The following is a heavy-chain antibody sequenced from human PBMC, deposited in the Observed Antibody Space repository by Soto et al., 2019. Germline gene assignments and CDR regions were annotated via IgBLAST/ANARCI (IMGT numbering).Heavy chain of an antibody. CDR1: GFTVSRNY. J-gene: IGHJ3*01. D-gene: IGHD3-10*01. CDR3: ARDFFGEAFDV. V-gene: IGHV3-53*01. Sequence: EVQLVESGGGLIQPGGSLRLSCAASGFTVSRNYMNWVRQAPGKGLEWVSVIYSGGSTYYSDSVKGRFTISRDNSKNTLYLQKITLTAEDTAVYYCARDFFGEAFDVLGQGTMVTVSS. CDR2: IYSGGST.